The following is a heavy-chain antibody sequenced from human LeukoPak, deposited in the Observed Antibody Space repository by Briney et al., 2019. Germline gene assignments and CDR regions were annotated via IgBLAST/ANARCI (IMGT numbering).Heavy chain of an antibody. V-gene: IGHV3-23*01. Sequence: PGGSLRLSCAASGFTFSNFWMHWVRQAPGKGLVWVSGISGSGGSTYYADSVKGRFTISRDNSKNTLYLQMNSLTDEDTAVYYCAKKWGVGTTTLDYFDYWGQGTLVTVSS. J-gene: IGHJ4*02. CDR1: GFTFSNFW. D-gene: IGHD1-26*01. CDR2: ISGSGGST. CDR3: AKKWGVGTTTLDYFDY.